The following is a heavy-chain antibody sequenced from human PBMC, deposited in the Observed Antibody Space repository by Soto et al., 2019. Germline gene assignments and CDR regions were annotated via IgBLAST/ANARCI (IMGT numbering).Heavy chain of an antibody. J-gene: IGHJ4*02. CDR3: ARKVPPHYYDSSGSTDY. CDR2: IYYSGST. V-gene: IGHV4-31*03. Sequence: PSETLSLTCTVSGGSISSGGYYWSWIRQHQGKGLEWIGYIYYSGSTYYNPSLKSRVTISVDTSKNQFSLKLSSVTAPDQAVFFCARKVPPHYYDSSGSTDYWGQGTLVTVSS. D-gene: IGHD3-22*01. CDR1: GGSISSGGYY.